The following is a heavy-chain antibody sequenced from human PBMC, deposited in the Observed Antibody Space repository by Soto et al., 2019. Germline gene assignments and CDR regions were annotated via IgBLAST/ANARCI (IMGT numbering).Heavy chain of an antibody. CDR1: GGSISSYY. CDR3: ARTYNWNYGYYYGMDV. CDR2: IYYSGST. D-gene: IGHD1-7*01. J-gene: IGHJ6*02. Sequence: PSETLSLTCTASGGSISSYYWSWIRQPPGKGLEWIGYIYYSGSTNYNPSLKSRVTISVDTSKNQFSLKLGSVTAADTAVYYCARTYNWNYGYYYGMDVWGQGTTVTVSS. V-gene: IGHV4-59*01.